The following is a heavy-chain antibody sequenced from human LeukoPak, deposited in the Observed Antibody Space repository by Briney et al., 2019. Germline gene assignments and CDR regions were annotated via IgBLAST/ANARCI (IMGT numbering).Heavy chain of an antibody. CDR2: ISYDGSNK. CDR1: GFTFSSYG. D-gene: IGHD1-26*01. J-gene: IGHJ4*02. V-gene: IGHV3-30*18. CDR3: ANGGAPSDY. Sequence: GGSLRLSCAASGFTFSSYGMHWVRQAPGKGLEWVAVISYDGSNKYYADSVKGRFTISRDNPKNTLYLQMNSLRAEDTAVYYCANGGAPSDYWGQGTLVTVSS.